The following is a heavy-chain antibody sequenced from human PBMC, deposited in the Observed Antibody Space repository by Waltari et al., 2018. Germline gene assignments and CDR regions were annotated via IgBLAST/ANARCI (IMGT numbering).Heavy chain of an antibody. J-gene: IGHJ5*02. CDR2: INAGNGNT. Sequence: QVQLVQSGAEVKKPGASVKVSCKASGYTFTSYAMHWVRQAPGQRLEWMGWINAGNGNTKYSQKFQCRVTITRDTAASTAYMELSSLRSEDTAVYYCARAPLYYDFWSGYTLNWFDPWGQGTLVTVSS. CDR1: GYTFTSYA. CDR3: ARAPLYYDFWSGYTLNWFDP. V-gene: IGHV1-3*01. D-gene: IGHD3-3*01.